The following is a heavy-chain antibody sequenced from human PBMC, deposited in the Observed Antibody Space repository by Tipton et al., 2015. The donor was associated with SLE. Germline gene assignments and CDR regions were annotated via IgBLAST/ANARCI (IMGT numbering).Heavy chain of an antibody. Sequence: SLRLSCAASGFTFSSYSMNWVPQAPGKGLEWVSSISSSSSYIYYADSVKGRFTISRDNAKNSLYLQMNSLRAEDTAVYYCARVVKAADDAFDIWGQGTMVTVSS. CDR3: ARVVKAADDAFDI. CDR1: GFTFSSYS. D-gene: IGHD2/OR15-2a*01. J-gene: IGHJ3*02. V-gene: IGHV3-21*01. CDR2: ISSSSSYI.